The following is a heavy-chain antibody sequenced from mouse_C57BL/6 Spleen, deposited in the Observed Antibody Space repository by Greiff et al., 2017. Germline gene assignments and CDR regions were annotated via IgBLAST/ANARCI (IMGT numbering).Heavy chain of an antibody. CDR3: ARCYGYDWDNYAMDY. Sequence: QVQLQQPGAELVKPGASVKLSCKASGYTFTSYWMHWVKQRPGQGLEWIGMIHPNSGSTNYNEKFKSKATLTVDKSSSTAYMQLSSLTSEDSAVYYCARCYGYDWDNYAMDYWGQGISVTVSS. J-gene: IGHJ4*01. CDR1: GYTFTSYW. D-gene: IGHD2-2*01. CDR2: IHPNSGST. V-gene: IGHV1-64*01.